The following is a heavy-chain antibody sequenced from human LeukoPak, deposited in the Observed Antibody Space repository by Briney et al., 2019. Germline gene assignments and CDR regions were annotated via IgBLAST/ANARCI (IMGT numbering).Heavy chain of an antibody. V-gene: IGHV4-31*03. J-gene: IGHJ4*02. D-gene: IGHD3-3*01. CDR1: GGSISSGGYS. Sequence: SETLSLTCTVSGGSISSGGYSWSWIRQHPGKGLEWIGYIYYSGSTYYNPSLKSRVTISVDTSKNQFSLKLSSVTAADTAVYYCAAKRLYGDYDYWGQGTLVTVSS. CDR3: AAKRLYGDYDY. CDR2: IYYSGST.